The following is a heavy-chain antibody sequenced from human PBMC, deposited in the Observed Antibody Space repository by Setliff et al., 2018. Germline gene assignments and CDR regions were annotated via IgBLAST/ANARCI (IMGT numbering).Heavy chain of an antibody. CDR1: GGSISSSSHY. D-gene: IGHD3-10*01. CDR2: IYTSGST. CDR3: VRDYGPNDH. Sequence: KSSETLSLTCTVSGGSISSSSHYWGWIRQPPGKGLEWIGRIYTSGSTNYSPSLKSRVTISVDTSKNQFSLKLSSVTAADTAVYYCVRDYGPNDHWGQGTLVTVSS. V-gene: IGHV4-39*07. J-gene: IGHJ4*02.